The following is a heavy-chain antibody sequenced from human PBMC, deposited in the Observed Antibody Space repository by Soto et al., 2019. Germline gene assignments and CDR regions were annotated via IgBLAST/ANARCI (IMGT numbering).Heavy chain of an antibody. Sequence: EVQLVETGGGLIQPGGSLRLSCAASGFTVSSNYMSWVRQAPGKGLEWVSVIYSGGSTYYADSVKGRFTIPSDNAKNPLYLQMNRLRAEDTAVYYCARDGIQSVTDGSPDAFDIWGQGTMVTVSS. D-gene: IGHD2-21*02. CDR1: GFTVSSNY. CDR2: IYSGGST. V-gene: IGHV3-53*02. CDR3: ARDGIQSVTDGSPDAFDI. J-gene: IGHJ3*02.